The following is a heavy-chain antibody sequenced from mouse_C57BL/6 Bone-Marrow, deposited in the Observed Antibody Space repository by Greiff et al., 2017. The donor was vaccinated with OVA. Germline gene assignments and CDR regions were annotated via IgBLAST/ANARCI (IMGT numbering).Heavy chain of an antibody. Sequence: EVHLVESGGDLVKPGGSLKLSCAASGFTFSSYGMSWVRQTPDKRLEWVATIISGGSYTYYPDSVKGRFTISRDNAKNTLYLQMSSLKSEDTAMYYCARATGRAMDYWGQGTSVTVSS. CDR2: IISGGSYT. J-gene: IGHJ4*01. CDR1: GFTFSSYG. D-gene: IGHD1-1*01. CDR3: ARATGRAMDY. V-gene: IGHV5-6*01.